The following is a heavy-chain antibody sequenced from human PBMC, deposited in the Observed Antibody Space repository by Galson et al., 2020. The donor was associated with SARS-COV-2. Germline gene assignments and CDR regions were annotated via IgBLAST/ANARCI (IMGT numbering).Heavy chain of an antibody. D-gene: IGHD4-17*01. CDR3: AKDLGVGDYNNRRDV. CDR2: IWYDGSNK. V-gene: IGHV3-33*06. Sequence: GESLKISCAASGFTFSSYGMHWVRQAPGKGLEWVAVIWYDGSNKYYADSVKGRFTISRDNSKNTLYLQMNSLRAEDTAVYYCAKDLGVGDYNNRRDVWGQGTTVTVSS. J-gene: IGHJ6*02. CDR1: GFTFSSYG.